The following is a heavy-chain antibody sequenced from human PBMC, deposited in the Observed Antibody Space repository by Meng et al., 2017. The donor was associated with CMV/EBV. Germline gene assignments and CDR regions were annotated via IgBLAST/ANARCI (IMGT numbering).Heavy chain of an antibody. V-gene: IGHV4-4*07. CDR2: IYTSGST. CDR3: ARHGDTAMVVGIDY. CDR1: GGSISIYY. D-gene: IGHD5-18*01. J-gene: IGHJ4*02. Sequence: HGSVPGLVKPSESLSITCTVSGGSISIYYWSWIRQPAGKGLEWIGRIYTSGSTNYNPSLKSRVTMSVDPSKNQFSLKLSSVTAADTAVYYCARHGDTAMVVGIDYWGQGTLVTVSS.